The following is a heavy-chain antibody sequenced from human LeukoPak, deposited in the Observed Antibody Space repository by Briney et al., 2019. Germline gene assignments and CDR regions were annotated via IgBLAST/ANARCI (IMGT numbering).Heavy chain of an antibody. V-gene: IGHV3-23*01. CDR3: ARGGFGRPFDY. CDR1: GFTVSSNS. J-gene: IGHJ4*02. D-gene: IGHD3-10*01. Sequence: GGSLRLSCTVSGFTVSSNSMSWVRQAPGKGLEWVSAISGSGGSTYYADSVKGRFTISRDNSRNTLYLQMNSLRAEDAALYYCARGGFGRPFDYWGQGTLVTVSS. CDR2: ISGSGGST.